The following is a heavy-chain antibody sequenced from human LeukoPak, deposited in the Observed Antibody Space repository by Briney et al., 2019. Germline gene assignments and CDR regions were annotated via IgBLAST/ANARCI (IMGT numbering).Heavy chain of an antibody. CDR1: GGTFSSYA. D-gene: IGHD1-7*01. Sequence: GALVKVSCKASGGTFSSYAISWVRQAPGQGLEWMGGIIPIFGTANYAQKFQGRVTITADESTSTAYMELSSLRSEDTAVYYCARKIKDWNYGDYGMDVWGQGTTVTVSS. CDR2: IIPIFGTA. CDR3: ARKIKDWNYGDYGMDV. J-gene: IGHJ6*02. V-gene: IGHV1-69*13.